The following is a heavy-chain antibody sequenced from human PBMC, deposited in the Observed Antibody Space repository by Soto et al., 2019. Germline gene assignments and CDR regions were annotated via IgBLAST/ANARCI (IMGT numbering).Heavy chain of an antibody. J-gene: IGHJ6*02. CDR1: GFSFNEAW. Sequence: EVQLVESVGGLVKPGGSLRLSCVASGFSFNEAWMNWVRQAPGEGLEWVGRIKTSAGGGATDYAAPVQGRFTISREDSKNALYLHMNSLRTEDTAIYYCTTGSVEGIWGQGTTVTVSS. V-gene: IGHV3-15*07. D-gene: IGHD2-15*01. CDR2: IKTSAGGGAT. CDR3: TTGSVEGI.